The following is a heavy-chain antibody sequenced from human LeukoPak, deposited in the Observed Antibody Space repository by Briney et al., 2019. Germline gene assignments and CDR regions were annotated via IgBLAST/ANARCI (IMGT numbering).Heavy chain of an antibody. CDR3: ARARLDPRNYYNSSGYSPPSAYYYYMDV. CDR2: IYYSGST. CDR1: GGSISSCGYH. V-gene: IGHV4-31*03. D-gene: IGHD3-22*01. Sequence: SQTLSLTCTVSGGSISSCGYHWSWIRQHPGKGLEWNGYIYYSGSTYYNPSLKSRVAISVDTSKNQFSLKLSSVTAADTAVYYCARARLDPRNYYNSSGYSPPSAYYYYMDVWGKGTTVTVSS. J-gene: IGHJ6*03.